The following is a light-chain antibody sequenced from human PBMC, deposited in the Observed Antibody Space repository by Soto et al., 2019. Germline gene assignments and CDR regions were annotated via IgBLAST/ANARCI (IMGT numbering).Light chain of an antibody. CDR2: AES. V-gene: IGKV1-12*01. CDR1: QGIRTW. J-gene: IGKJ1*01. CDR3: LPDINYKWT. Sequence: DIQMTQSPSSVSASVGDRVAITCRASQGIRTWLAWYQQKTGKDPEVLIYAESSLQSGVTPRFSGIGSGTDFTLAISSLQPEESATYDCLPDINYKWT.